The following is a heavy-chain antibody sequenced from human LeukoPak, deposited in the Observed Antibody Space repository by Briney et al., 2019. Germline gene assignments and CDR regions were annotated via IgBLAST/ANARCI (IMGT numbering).Heavy chain of an antibody. V-gene: IGHV3-23*01. J-gene: IGHJ5*02. Sequence: GGSLRLSSAASGFTFSSYAMSWVRQAPGKGLEWVSAISGSGGSTYYADSVKGRFTISRDNSKNTLYLQMNSLRAEDTAVYYCAKAFTVTLEHPRDLDPWGQGTLVTVSS. CDR3: AKAFTVTLEHPRDLDP. CDR1: GFTFSSYA. CDR2: ISGSGGST. D-gene: IGHD4-17*01.